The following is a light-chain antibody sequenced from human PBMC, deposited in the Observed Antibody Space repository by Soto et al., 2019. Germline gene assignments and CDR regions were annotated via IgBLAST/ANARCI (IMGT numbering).Light chain of an antibody. J-gene: IGKJ1*01. CDR3: QQYGRTSWT. Sequence: EIVVTQSPGTLSLSPGEGATLSCRASQSVSTNFFAWYQQKPGQAPRLLIYGASTRATGIPDRFSGSGSGTDFTLTISRLEPEDFAVYYCQQYGRTSWTFGQGTKVDIK. V-gene: IGKV3-20*01. CDR2: GAS. CDR1: QSVSTNF.